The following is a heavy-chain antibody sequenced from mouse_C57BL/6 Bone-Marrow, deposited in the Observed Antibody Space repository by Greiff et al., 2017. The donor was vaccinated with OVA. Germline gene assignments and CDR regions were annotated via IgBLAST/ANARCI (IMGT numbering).Heavy chain of an antibody. CDR3: ARGLHYYGSSFDFDY. CDR2: ISYSGSI. V-gene: IGHV3-8*01. CDR1: GYSITSDY. Sequence: EVQLQESGPGLAKPSQTLSLTCSVTGYSITSDYWNWIRKFPGNKLEYMGYISYSGSIYYNPSLKSRIPITRDTSNNQYYLQLNYVTTEDTATDYCARGLHYYGSSFDFDYWGQGTTLTGSS. J-gene: IGHJ2*01. D-gene: IGHD1-1*01.